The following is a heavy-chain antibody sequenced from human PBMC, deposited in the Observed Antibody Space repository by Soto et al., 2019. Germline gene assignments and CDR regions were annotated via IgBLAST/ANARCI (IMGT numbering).Heavy chain of an antibody. CDR1: GFSFSDYY. CDR3: ARNGYCSRGACSYGVDV. V-gene: IGHV3-11*01. J-gene: IGHJ6*02. CDR2: ISSSGSTI. D-gene: IGHD2-15*01. Sequence: GGSLRLSCAASGFSFSDYYMSWIRQAPGKGLEWVSYISSSGSTIYYADSVKGRFTVSRDNAKDSLWLQVNSLRAEDTAVYYCARNGYCSRGACSYGVDVWGQGTTVTVSS.